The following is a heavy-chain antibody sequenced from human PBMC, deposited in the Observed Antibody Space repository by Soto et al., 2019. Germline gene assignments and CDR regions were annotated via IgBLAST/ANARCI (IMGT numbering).Heavy chain of an antibody. CDR3: ARVRFLEWPDAFDI. V-gene: IGHV3-30*03. CDR1: GFTFSSYG. J-gene: IGHJ3*02. D-gene: IGHD3-3*01. Sequence: GGSLRLSCAASGFTFSSYGMHWVRQAPGKGLEWVAVISYDGSNKYYADSVKGRFTISRDNAKNTLYLQMNSLRAEDTAVYYCARVRFLEWPDAFDIWGQGTMVTVSS. CDR2: ISYDGSNK.